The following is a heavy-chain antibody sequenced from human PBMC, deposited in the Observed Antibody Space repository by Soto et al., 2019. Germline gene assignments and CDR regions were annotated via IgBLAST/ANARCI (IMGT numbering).Heavy chain of an antibody. Sequence: ASVKVSCKASGGTFSSYAISWVRQAPGQGLEWMGGIIPIFGTANYAQKFQGRVTITADESTSTAYMELSSLRSEDTAVYYCARGVGCTNGVCPFDYWGQGTLVTVSS. J-gene: IGHJ4*02. V-gene: IGHV1-69*13. D-gene: IGHD2-8*01. CDR1: GGTFSSYA. CDR2: IIPIFGTA. CDR3: ARGVGCTNGVCPFDY.